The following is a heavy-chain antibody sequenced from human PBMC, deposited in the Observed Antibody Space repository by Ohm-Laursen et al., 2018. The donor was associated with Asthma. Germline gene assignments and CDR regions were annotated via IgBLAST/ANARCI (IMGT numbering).Heavy chain of an antibody. CDR1: GDSIADFF. CDR3: ARYSRGGYAFDI. CDR2: VYSTGST. Sequence: PGTLSLTCTVSGDSIADFFWSWIRQPPGERLEWIGYVYSTGSTDYNPSLKSRATLSLDTSKNQFSLTLTSVTAADTALYYCARYSRGGYAFDIWGQGTMVSVSS. V-gene: IGHV4-59*01. J-gene: IGHJ3*02. D-gene: IGHD5-18*01.